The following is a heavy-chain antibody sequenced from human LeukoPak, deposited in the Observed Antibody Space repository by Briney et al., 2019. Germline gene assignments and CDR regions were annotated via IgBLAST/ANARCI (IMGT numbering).Heavy chain of an antibody. J-gene: IGHJ6*04. CDR2: INTNTGNP. CDR3: ARLLLNTYSKMVV. Sequence: EASVKVSCKASGYTFTSYAMNWVRRAPGQGLEWMGWINTNTGNPTYAQGFTGRFVFSLDTSVSTAYLQISSLKAEDTAVYYCARLLLNTYSKMVVWGKGTTVTVSS. CDR1: GYTFTSYA. V-gene: IGHV7-4-1*02. D-gene: IGHD2-21*01.